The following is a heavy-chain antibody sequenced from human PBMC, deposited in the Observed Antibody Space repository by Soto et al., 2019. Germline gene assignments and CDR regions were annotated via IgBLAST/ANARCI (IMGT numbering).Heavy chain of an antibody. D-gene: IGHD6-6*01. Sequence: SVKVSCKASGGSFSSYGITWVRQAPGQGLEWMGGIIPIFGTANYAQKFQGRVTITADESTSTAYLELSSLRSDDTAVYYCARDTAGSSSGNYYYGMDVWGQGTTVTVSS. CDR1: GGSFSSYG. CDR2: IIPIFGTA. V-gene: IGHV1-69*13. J-gene: IGHJ6*02. CDR3: ARDTAGSSSGNYYYGMDV.